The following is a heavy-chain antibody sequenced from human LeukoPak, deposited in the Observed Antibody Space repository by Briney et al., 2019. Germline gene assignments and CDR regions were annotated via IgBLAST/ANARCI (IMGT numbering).Heavy chain of an antibody. CDR3: AAGCSGGRCYSFYYYGMDV. CDR2: IVVGSGNT. D-gene: IGHD2-15*01. Sequence: GTSVKVSCKASGFTFTSSAVQWVRQARGQRLEWIGWIVVGSGNTNYAQKFQERVTITRDMSTSTAYMELSSLRSEDTAVYYCAAGCSGGRCYSFYYYGMDVWGKGTTVTVSS. V-gene: IGHV1-58*01. CDR1: GFTFTSSA. J-gene: IGHJ6*04.